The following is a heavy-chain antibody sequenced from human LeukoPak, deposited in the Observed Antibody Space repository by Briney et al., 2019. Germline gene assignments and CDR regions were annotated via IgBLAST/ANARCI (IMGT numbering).Heavy chain of an antibody. D-gene: IGHD6-13*01. V-gene: IGHV1-18*01. J-gene: IGHJ4*02. CDR3: ATEGIALFDY. Sequence: ASVKVSCKASGYTFTSYGISWVRQAPGQGLEWMGWISAYNGNTNYAQKFQGRVTMTEDTSTDTAYMELSSLRSEDTAVYYCATEGIALFDYWGQGTLVTVSS. CDR1: GYTFTSYG. CDR2: ISAYNGNT.